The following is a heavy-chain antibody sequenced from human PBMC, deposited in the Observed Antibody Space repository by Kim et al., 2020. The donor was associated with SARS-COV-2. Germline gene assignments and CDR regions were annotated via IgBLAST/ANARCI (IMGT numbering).Heavy chain of an antibody. Sequence: SETLSLTCAVYGGSSSGYYWSWIRQPPGKGLEWIGEINHSGSTNYNPSLKSRVTIPVDTSKNQFTRKLSAVTAADTALYYCARGRNHRTYYYYGMDVWGQGTTVTVPS. J-gene: IGHJ6*02. CDR1: GGSSSGYY. V-gene: IGHV4-34*01. CDR2: INHSGST. CDR3: ARGRNHRTYYYYGMDV. D-gene: IGHD1-1*01.